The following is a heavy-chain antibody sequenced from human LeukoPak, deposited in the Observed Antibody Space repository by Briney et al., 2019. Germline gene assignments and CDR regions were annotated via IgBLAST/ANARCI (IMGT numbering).Heavy chain of an antibody. CDR3: ARGATAHFDY. CDR2: TYYRSKWFF. V-gene: IGHV6-1*01. CDR1: GVRVSSHSVA. D-gene: IGHD5-12*01. Sequence: PPQTLSLTFAIPGVRVSSHSVALNWARPSPSSGLEWLGRTYYRSKWFFDYAVSVKSRITINPDTSKNQFPLQLNSVTPEDTAVYYCARGATAHFDYWGQGFLVTVSS. J-gene: IGHJ4*02.